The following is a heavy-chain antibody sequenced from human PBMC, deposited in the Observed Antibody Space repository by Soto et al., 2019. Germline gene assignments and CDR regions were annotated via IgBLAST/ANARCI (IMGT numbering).Heavy chain of an antibody. J-gene: IGHJ5*02. CDR1: GASIHNGGYF. D-gene: IGHD3-3*01. CDR3: ARDRSLDLWSGYWFDP. CDR2: IHNSGSP. Sequence: TSETLSLTCSVSGASIHNGGYFWRWIRQSPGKGLEWIGHIHNSGSPYNNPSLRSRATISVDTSNNQFSLRLTSVTAADTAVYYCARDRSLDLWSGYWFDPWGQGTLVTVSS. V-gene: IGHV4-31*03.